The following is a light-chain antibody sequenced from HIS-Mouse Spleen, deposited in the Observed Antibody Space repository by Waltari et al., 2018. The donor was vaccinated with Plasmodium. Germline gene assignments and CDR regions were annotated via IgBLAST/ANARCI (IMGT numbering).Light chain of an antibody. CDR3: GTWDSSLSAGVV. J-gene: IGLJ2*01. Sequence: QSVLTQPPSVSAAPGQKVTISCSGSSSNIGNNYVSWYQQLPGTAPKLLIYDNNKRASGMPDRFSGSKSGTSATLGITGLQTGDEADYYCGTWDSSLSAGVVFGGGTKLTVL. CDR1: SSNIGNNY. V-gene: IGLV1-51*01. CDR2: DNN.